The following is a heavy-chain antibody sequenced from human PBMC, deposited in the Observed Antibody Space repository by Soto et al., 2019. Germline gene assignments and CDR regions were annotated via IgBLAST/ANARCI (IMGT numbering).Heavy chain of an antibody. Sequence: ASVKVSCKASGYTFTSYSISGVRQAPGQGLEWMTWIHPYSGRTNSAQKFQGRVTMTTDTSTSTVYMELRRLRSDDTAVYYCARRYGDISSAAGFDYWGQGTLVTVSS. CDR3: ARRYGDISSAAGFDY. CDR2: IHPYSGRT. CDR1: GYTFTSYS. D-gene: IGHD4-17*01. V-gene: IGHV1-18*01. J-gene: IGHJ4*02.